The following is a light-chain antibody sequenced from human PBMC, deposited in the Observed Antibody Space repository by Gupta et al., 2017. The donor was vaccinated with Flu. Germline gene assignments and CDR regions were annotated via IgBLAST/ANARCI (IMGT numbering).Light chain of an antibody. CDR2: GAS. Sequence: EIVLTQSPGTLSLSPGERATLSCRASQSVSSSYLAWYQQKPGQAPRLLIYGASSRATGITDRFSGSGSGKDCTLTISRLEPEECAVYYCQQYGSAPQAIFTFGPGTKVDIK. V-gene: IGKV3-20*01. J-gene: IGKJ3*01. CDR3: QQYGSAPQAIFT. CDR1: QSVSSSY.